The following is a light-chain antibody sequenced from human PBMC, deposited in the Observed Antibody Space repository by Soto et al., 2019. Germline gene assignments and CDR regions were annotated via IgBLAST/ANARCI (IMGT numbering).Light chain of an antibody. V-gene: IGKV3-20*01. CDR2: GAS. CDR3: QQYGSSPWT. Sequence: ETVLTQSPGILSLSPGERATLSCRATQSVSSSYLAWYQQKPGQAPRLLIYGASSWATGIPDRFSGSGSGTDFTLTISRLEPEDFAVYYCQQYGSSPWTFGQGTKVEIK. J-gene: IGKJ1*01. CDR1: QSVSSSY.